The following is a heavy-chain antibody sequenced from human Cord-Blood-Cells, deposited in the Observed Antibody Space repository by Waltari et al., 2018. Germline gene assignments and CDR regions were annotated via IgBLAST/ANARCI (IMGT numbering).Heavy chain of an antibody. V-gene: IGHV1-69*01. CDR1: GRTVSSYA. CDR2: SIPIFGTA. CDR3: ARDYSNNKDYDYYMDV. J-gene: IGHJ6*03. Sequence: QAQLEQPGAEVKKTGSAVKVSCKASGRTVSSYAISWVGQAPGQGREWMGWSIPIFGTAKYAQKVQGRVRITADESTSTAYMELSSLRSEDTAVYYCARDYSNNKDYDYYMDVWGKGTTVTVSS. D-gene: IGHD4-4*01.